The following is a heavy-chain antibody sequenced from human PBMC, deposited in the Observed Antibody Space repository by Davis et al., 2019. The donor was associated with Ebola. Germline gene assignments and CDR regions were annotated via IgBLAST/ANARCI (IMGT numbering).Heavy chain of an antibody. J-gene: IGHJ6*02. CDR1: GFTFSSYW. CDR3: ASRYCSGGSCYYYYYGMDV. Sequence: PGGSLRLSCAASGFTFSSYWMSWVRQAPGKGLEWVSVIYSGGSTYYADSVKGRFTISRDNSKNTLYLQMNSLRAEDTAVYYCASRYCSGGSCYYYYYGMDVWGQGTTVTVSS. CDR2: IYSGGST. V-gene: IGHV3-66*01. D-gene: IGHD2-15*01.